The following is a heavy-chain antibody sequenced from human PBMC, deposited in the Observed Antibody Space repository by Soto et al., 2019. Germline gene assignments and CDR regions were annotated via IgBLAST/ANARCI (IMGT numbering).Heavy chain of an antibody. CDR1: GGSISSFS. CDR2: VYYSGNT. V-gene: IGHV4-59*01. CDR3: ARARYNYFDY. D-gene: IGHD5-18*01. J-gene: IGHJ4*02. Sequence: QVQLQESGPGLVKPSETLSLTCTASGGSISSFSWSWIRQPPGKGLEYIGNVYYSGNTNYNPSLKSRVIVSVDTSKNQFSLRLSSVTAADTAVYYCARARYNYFDYWGQGTPVTVSS.